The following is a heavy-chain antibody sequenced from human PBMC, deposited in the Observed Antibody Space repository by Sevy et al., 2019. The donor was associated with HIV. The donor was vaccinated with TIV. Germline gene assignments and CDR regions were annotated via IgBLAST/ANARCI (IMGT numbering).Heavy chain of an antibody. CDR1: GFTFSNYW. D-gene: IGHD2-8*02. V-gene: IGHV3-7*01. CDR2: IKEDGSDK. CDR3: VGDVLASATDFDY. Sequence: GGSLRLSCEVSGFTFSNYWMTWVRQAPGKGLEWVANIKEDGSDKYYGDSVKGRFSLSRDNAKNPLYLQMDSLRAEDTAGYYGVGDVLASATDFDYWGQGTLVTVSS. J-gene: IGHJ4*02.